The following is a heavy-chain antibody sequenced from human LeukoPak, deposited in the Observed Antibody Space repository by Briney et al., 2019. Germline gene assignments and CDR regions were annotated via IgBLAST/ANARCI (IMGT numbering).Heavy chain of an antibody. V-gene: IGHV3-48*04. D-gene: IGHD3-3*01. CDR3: ARRRSGYYPRLCDY. CDR1: GFTFSSYW. CDR2: ITSSGSTI. J-gene: IGHJ4*02. Sequence: PGGSLRLSCAVSGFTFSSYWMSWVRQAPGKGLEWVSYITSSGSTIYYADSVKGRFTISRHNAKNSLYLQMNSLRAEDTAVYYCARRRSGYYPRLCDYWGQGTLVTVSS.